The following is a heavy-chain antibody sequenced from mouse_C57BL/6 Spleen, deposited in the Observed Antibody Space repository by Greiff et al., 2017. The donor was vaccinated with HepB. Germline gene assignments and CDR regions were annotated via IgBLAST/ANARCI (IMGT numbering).Heavy chain of an antibody. J-gene: IGHJ4*01. CDR1: GFSLTSYG. V-gene: IGHV2-2*01. Sequence: QVQLKQSGPGLVQPSQSLSITCTVSGFSLTSYGVHWVRQSPGKGLEWLGVIWSGGSTDYNAAFISRLSISKDNSKCQVFFKMNSLQADDTAIYYCARIGDYDEDAMDYWGQGTSVTVSS. D-gene: IGHD2-4*01. CDR3: ARIGDYDEDAMDY. CDR2: IWSGGST.